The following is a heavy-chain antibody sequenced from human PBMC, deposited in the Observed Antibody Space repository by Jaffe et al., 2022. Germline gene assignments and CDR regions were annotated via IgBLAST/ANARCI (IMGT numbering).Heavy chain of an antibody. Sequence: EVQLVESGGGLVQPGGSLRLSCAASGFTFSDHYMDWVRQAPGKGLEWVGRTRNKANSYTTEYAASVKGRFTISRDDSKNSLYLQMNSLKTEDTAVYYCAREGYGYCSGGSCYPPRGAFDIWGQGTMVTVSS. V-gene: IGHV3-72*01. CDR1: GFTFSDHY. CDR3: AREGYGYCSGGSCYPPRGAFDI. D-gene: IGHD2-15*01. CDR2: TRNKANSYTT. J-gene: IGHJ3*02.